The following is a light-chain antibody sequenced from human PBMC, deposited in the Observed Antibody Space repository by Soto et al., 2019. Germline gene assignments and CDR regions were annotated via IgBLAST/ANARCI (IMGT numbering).Light chain of an antibody. Sequence: EIVMTQSPATLSVSPGERATLSCRASQSVSSNLAWYQQKPVQAPRLLIYGASTRATGIPARFSGSGSGTEFTLTISSLQSEDFAVYYCQQYNNWPWITFVPGTKVDIK. V-gene: IGKV3-15*01. J-gene: IGKJ3*01. CDR2: GAS. CDR1: QSVSSN. CDR3: QQYNNWPWIT.